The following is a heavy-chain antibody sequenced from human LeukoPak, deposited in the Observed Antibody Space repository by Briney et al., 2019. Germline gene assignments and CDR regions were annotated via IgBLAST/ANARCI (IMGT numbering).Heavy chain of an antibody. CDR1: GGTFSSYA. D-gene: IGHD5-24*01. CDR3: ARDSIRDGTNSGFDY. CDR2: ISPIFGTT. Sequence: GASVKVSCKASGGTFSSYAFRWVRQAAGQGLDWMGRISPIFGTTNYEQKFQGRVTITTDESTSTDYMELSSQRSEDTAVYYCARDSIRDGTNSGFDYWGQGTLVTVSS. J-gene: IGHJ4*02. V-gene: IGHV1-69*05.